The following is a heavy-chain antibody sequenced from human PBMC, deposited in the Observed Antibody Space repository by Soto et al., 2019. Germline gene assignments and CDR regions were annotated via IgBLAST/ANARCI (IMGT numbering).Heavy chain of an antibody. CDR2: IYRTGST. V-gene: IGHV4-4*02. D-gene: IGHD1-7*01. Sequence: SETLSLTCAVSGGSFTSNNWWTWVRQPPGQGLEWIGEIYRTGSTNYNPSLKSRVTISLHKSENQFSLKVTSLTAADTAVYYCALRDPGTSVDYWGQGTLVTVSS. CDR3: ALRDPGTSVDY. J-gene: IGHJ4*02. CDR1: GGSFTSNNW.